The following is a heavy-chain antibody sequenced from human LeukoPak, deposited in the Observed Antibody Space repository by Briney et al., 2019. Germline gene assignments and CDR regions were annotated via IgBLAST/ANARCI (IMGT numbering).Heavy chain of an antibody. J-gene: IGHJ4*02. CDR3: ARGAAVSYFDY. Sequence: TSETLSLTCTVSGGSISSYYWSWIRQPPGKGLEWIGYIYYSGSTNYNPSLKSRVTISVDTSKNQFSLKLSSVTAADTAVYYCARGAAVSYFDYWGQGTLVTVS. CDR2: IYYSGST. V-gene: IGHV4-59*01. D-gene: IGHD6-13*01. CDR1: GGSISSYY.